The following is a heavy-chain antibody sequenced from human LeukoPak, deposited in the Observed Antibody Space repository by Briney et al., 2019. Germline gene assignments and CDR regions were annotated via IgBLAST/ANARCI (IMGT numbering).Heavy chain of an antibody. CDR2: INPNSGGT. J-gene: IGHJ3*02. Sequence: ASVKVSCKASGYTFTGYYMHWVRQAPGQGLEWMGWINPNSGGTNYAQKFQGRVAMTRDTSISTAYMELSRLRSDDTAVYYCARVTKNYYDSSGYLNAFDIWGQGTMVTVSS. CDR3: ARVTKNYYDSSGYLNAFDI. D-gene: IGHD3-22*01. V-gene: IGHV1-2*02. CDR1: GYTFTGYY.